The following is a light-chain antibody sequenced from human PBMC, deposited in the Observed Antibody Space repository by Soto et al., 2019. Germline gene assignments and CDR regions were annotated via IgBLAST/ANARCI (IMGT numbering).Light chain of an antibody. CDR1: SSDVGCYNY. CDR3: SSYTSSSTVL. J-gene: IGLJ2*01. Sequence: QSAVTQPASVSGSPGQSITISCTGTSSDVGCYNYVSWYQQHPGKAPKLTIYDVSNRPSGVSNRFSGSKSGNTASLTISGLQAEDEADYYCSSYTSSSTVLFGGGTKVTVL. V-gene: IGLV2-14*01. CDR2: DVS.